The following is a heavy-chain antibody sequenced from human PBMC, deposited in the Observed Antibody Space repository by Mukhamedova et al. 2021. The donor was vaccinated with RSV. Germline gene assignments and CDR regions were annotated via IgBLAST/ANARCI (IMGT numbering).Heavy chain of an antibody. J-gene: IGHJ4*02. Sequence: GKGLEWVSYISSSGSTIYYADSVNGRFTISRDNATNSLYLQMNSLRAEDTAVYYCSCGYSSSWSLSPHPLYSWGQGTLVTVSS. D-gene: IGHD6-13*01. V-gene: IGHV3-48*03. CDR2: ISSSGSTI. CDR3: SCGYSSSWSLSPHPLYS.